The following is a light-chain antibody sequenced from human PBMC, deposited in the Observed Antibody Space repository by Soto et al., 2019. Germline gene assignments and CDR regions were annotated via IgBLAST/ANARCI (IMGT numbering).Light chain of an antibody. V-gene: IGLV1-51*01. Sequence: HSVMTQPPSVSAAPGQRVTISCSGSSSNIGGNSVSWYQQHPGTAPKLLIYDDDKRPSGIPDRFSGSKSGTSATLGITGFQTGDEADYYCGSWDSSLSAYVFGTGTKLTVL. CDR1: SSNIGGNS. CDR2: DDD. CDR3: GSWDSSLSAYV. J-gene: IGLJ1*01.